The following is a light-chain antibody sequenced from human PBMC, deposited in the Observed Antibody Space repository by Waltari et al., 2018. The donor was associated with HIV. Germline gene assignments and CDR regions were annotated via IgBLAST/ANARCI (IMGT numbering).Light chain of an antibody. Sequence: QSALTQPASVSGSPGQSIPPPCPGTWSDIGSYYLVSCSHHFPGKAPKRILYDVNARPSGVSPRYSGSKSGNTASLVISGLQSEDEADYYCCSYAGSGTFVVFGGGTNVTVL. CDR2: DVN. V-gene: IGLV2-23*02. J-gene: IGLJ3*02. CDR1: WSDIGSYYL. CDR3: CSYAGSGTFVV.